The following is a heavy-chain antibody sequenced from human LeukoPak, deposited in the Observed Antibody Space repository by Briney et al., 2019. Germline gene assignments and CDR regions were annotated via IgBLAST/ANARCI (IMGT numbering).Heavy chain of an antibody. J-gene: IGHJ4*02. D-gene: IGHD4/OR15-4a*01. CDR2: IYSGGST. Sequence: GGSLRLSCAASGFTVSSNYMSWVRQAPGKGLEWASVIYSGGSTYYADSVKGRFTISRDNSKNTLYLQMNSLRAEDTAVYYCARVPTPGTQFDYWGQGTLVTVSS. CDR3: ARVPTPGTQFDY. CDR1: GFTVSSNY. V-gene: IGHV3-53*01.